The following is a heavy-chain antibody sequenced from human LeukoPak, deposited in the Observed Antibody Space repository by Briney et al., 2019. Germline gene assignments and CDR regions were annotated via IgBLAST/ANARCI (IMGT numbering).Heavy chain of an antibody. CDR3: ARGHYYDILTGYYSIDAFDI. J-gene: IGHJ3*02. CDR1: GGSISSYY. D-gene: IGHD3-9*01. CDR2: IYYSGST. V-gene: IGHV4-59*01. Sequence: SETLSLTCTVSGGSISSYYWSWIRQPPGQGLEWIGYIYYSGSTNYNPSLKSRVTISVDTSKNQFSLKLSSVTAADTAVYYCARGHYYDILTGYYSIDAFDIWGQGTMVTVSS.